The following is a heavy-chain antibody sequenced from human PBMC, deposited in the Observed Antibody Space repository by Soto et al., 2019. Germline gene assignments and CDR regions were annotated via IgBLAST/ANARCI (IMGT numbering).Heavy chain of an antibody. J-gene: IGHJ4*02. D-gene: IGHD3-9*01. V-gene: IGHV3-13*04. CDR3: ARAIDYDRFTGHPAPPAY. Sequence: SLRLSCAASGFTFSSYDMHWVRQATGKGLEWVSAIGTAGDTYYPGSVKGRFTISRENAKNSLYLQMNSLRAGDTAVYYCARAIDYDRFTGHPAPPAYRGQRHSVTVSS. CDR1: GFTFSSYD. CDR2: IGTAGDT.